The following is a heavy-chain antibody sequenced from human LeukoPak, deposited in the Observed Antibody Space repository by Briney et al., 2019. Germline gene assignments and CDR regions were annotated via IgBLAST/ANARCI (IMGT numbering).Heavy chain of an antibody. J-gene: IGHJ5*02. CDR1: GGSISSGGYY. CDR3: VRGRDILTGYYQS. D-gene: IGHD3-9*01. Sequence: SETLSLTCTVSGGSISSGGYYWSWIRQHPGKGLEWIGYIYYSGSTNYNPSLKSQVTISVDTSKNQFSLKLSPVTAADTAVYYCVRGRDILTGYYQSWGQGTLVTVSS. CDR2: IYYSGST. V-gene: IGHV4-61*08.